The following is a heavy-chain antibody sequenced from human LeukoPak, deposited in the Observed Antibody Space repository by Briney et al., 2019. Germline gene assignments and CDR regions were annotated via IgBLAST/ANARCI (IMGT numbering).Heavy chain of an antibody. CDR2: ISGRGVST. V-gene: IGHV3-23*01. J-gene: IGHJ4*02. Sequence: AGSLRLSCAASGFTFTTYAMSWVRQAPGKGLEWVSAISGRGVSTSYADSVRGRFTISRDNSKNTLYLQMNSLRAEDTAVYYCAKAASGNWNDVSDYWGQGTLVTVSS. D-gene: IGHD1-20*01. CDR3: AKAASGNWNDVSDY. CDR1: GFTFTTYA.